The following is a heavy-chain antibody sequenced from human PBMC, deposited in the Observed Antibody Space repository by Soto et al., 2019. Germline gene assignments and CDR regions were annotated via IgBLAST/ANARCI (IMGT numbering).Heavy chain of an antibody. D-gene: IGHD5-18*01. CDR3: AREGYSYGYAYYYYGMDV. CDR1: GGSVSSGSYY. Sequence: SETLSLTCTVSGGSVSSGSYYWSWIRQPPGKGLEWIGYIYYSGSTNYNPSLKSRVTISVDTSKNQFSLKLSSVTAADTAVYYCAREGYSYGYAYYYYGMDVWGQGTTVTVSS. CDR2: IYYSGST. J-gene: IGHJ6*02. V-gene: IGHV4-61*01.